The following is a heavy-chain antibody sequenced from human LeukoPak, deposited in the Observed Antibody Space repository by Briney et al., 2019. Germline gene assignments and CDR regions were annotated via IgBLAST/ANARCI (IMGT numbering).Heavy chain of an antibody. V-gene: IGHV1-46*01. J-gene: IGHJ4*02. CDR2: INPSGGST. CDR1: GYTFTSYY. Sequence: GSSVKVSCKASGYTFTSYYMHWVRQAPAQGLEWLGIINPSGGSTSYAQKFQGRVTMTRDTSTSTVYMELSSLRSEDTAVYYCARDPSGYYDSSGFNINYYFDYWGQGTLVTVSS. D-gene: IGHD3-22*01. CDR3: ARDPSGYYDSSGFNINYYFDY.